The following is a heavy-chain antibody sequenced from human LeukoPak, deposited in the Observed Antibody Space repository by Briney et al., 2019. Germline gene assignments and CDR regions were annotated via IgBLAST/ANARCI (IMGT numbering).Heavy chain of an antibody. CDR3: ARSRYCSGGSCPAWDYYYGMDV. D-gene: IGHD2-15*01. V-gene: IGHV5-51*01. CDR1: GYSFTGYW. CDR2: IYPGDSDT. J-gene: IGHJ6*02. Sequence: GESLKISCKGSGYSFTGYWIGWVRQMPGKGLEWMGIIYPGDSDTRYSPSFQGQVTISADKSISTAYLQWSSLKASDTAMYYCARSRYCSGGSCPAWDYYYGMDVWGQGTTVTVSS.